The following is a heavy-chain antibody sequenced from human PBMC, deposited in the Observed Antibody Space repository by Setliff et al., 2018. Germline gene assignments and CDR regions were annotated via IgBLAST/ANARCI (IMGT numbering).Heavy chain of an antibody. Sequence: RASVKVSCKASGYTFTSYDINWVRQATGQGLEWMGWMNPNSGNTGYAQKFQGRVTITRNTSISTAYMELSSLRSEDTAVYYCARDLGSYYYYYMDVWGKGTTVTVSS. J-gene: IGHJ6*03. D-gene: IGHD7-27*01. CDR3: ARDLGSYYYYYMDV. CDR2: MNPNSGNT. CDR1: GYTFTSYD. V-gene: IGHV1-8*03.